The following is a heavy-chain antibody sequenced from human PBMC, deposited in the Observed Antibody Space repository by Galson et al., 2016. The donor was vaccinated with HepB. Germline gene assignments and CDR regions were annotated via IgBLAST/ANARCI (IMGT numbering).Heavy chain of an antibody. CDR3: SRATKLYYYDSSGYGY. CDR2: IRSKTYGATT. Sequence: SLRLSCAASGFTFGDYAMGWFRQAPGKGLEWVGFIRSKTYGATTEYAASVKGRFSISRDDSNSIAYLQMNSLTTEDTALYYCSRATKLYYYDSSGYGYWGQGTLVTVSS. D-gene: IGHD3-22*01. J-gene: IGHJ4*02. CDR1: GFTFGDYA. V-gene: IGHV3-49*03.